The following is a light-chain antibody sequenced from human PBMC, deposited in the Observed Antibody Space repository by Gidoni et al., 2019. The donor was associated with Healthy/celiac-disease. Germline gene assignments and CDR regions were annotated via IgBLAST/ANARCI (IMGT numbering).Light chain of an antibody. CDR1: QSISSY. CDR2: AAS. J-gene: IGKJ4*01. Sequence: DIQMTQYPSSLSASVGDRVTITCRASQSISSYLNWYQQKPGKAPKLLIYAASSLQSGVPSRFSGSGSGTDFTLTISSLQPEDFATYYCQQSYSTPPTFGGGTKVKIK. CDR3: QQSYSTPPT. V-gene: IGKV1-39*01.